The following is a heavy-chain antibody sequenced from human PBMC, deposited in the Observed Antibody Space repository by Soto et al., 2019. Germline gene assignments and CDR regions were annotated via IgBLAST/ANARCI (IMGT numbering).Heavy chain of an antibody. V-gene: IGHV1-69*13. CDR2: IIPIFGTA. CDR3: ARGGMDNYYYYGMDV. J-gene: IGHJ6*02. CDR1: GGTFSSYA. D-gene: IGHD2-15*01. Sequence: ASVKVSCKASGGTFSSYAISWVRQAPGQGLEWMGGIIPIFGTANYAQKFQGRVTITADESTSTAYMELSSLRSEDTAVYYCARGGMDNYYYYGMDVWGQGTTVTVSS.